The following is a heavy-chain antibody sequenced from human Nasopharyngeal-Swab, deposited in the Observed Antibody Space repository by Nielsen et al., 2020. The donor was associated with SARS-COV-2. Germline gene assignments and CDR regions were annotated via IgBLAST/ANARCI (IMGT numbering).Heavy chain of an antibody. V-gene: IGHV1-69*13. CDR3: ASAKGRTGYYYYMDV. J-gene: IGHJ6*03. CDR1: GGTFSSYA. Sequence: SVKVSCKASGGTFSSYAISWVRQAPGQGLEWMGGIIPIFGTANYAQKFQGRVTITADESTSTAYMELSSLRSEDTAVYYCASAKGRTGYYYYMDVWGKGTTVTVSS. D-gene: IGHD3/OR15-3a*01. CDR2: IIPIFGTA.